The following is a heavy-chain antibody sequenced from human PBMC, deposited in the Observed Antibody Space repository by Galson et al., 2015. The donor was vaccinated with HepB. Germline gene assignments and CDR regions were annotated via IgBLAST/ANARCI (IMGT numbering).Heavy chain of an antibody. Sequence: SLRLSCAGSGFTFSNYNMHWVRQAPGKGLEWVAYIWYDGSNQNYIDSVKGRFTISRDNSDNTLYLQMNSLRVEDTAVYYCSRGGRVAHGADLGTAHWGQGTLVTVSS. CDR2: IWYDGSNQ. D-gene: IGHD6-13*01. CDR3: SRGGRVAHGADLGTAH. J-gene: IGHJ4*02. V-gene: IGHV3-33*01. CDR1: GFTFSNYN.